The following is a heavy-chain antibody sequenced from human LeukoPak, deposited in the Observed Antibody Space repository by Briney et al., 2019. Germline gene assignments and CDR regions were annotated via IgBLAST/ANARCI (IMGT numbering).Heavy chain of an antibody. Sequence: PSETLSLTCTVSGGSISSSSYYWGWIRQPPGKGLEWIGSIYYSGSTYYNPSLKSRVTISVDTSKNQFSLKLSSVTAADTAVYYCARQMADCSSTSCRYYYGMDVWGQGTTVTVSS. J-gene: IGHJ6*02. V-gene: IGHV4-39*01. CDR2: IYYSGST. CDR3: ARQMADCSSTSCRYYYGMDV. CDR1: GGSISSSSYY. D-gene: IGHD2-2*01.